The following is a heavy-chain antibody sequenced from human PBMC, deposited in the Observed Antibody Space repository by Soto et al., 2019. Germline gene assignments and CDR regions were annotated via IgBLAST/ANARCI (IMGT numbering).Heavy chain of an antibody. Sequence: GGSLRLSCAASGFTFGSYSMNWVRQAPGKGLEWVSSISSSSYIYYADAVKGRFTISRDNAKNSLYLQMNSLRAEDTAVYYWARARWLQDYCYGMDLWGQGAKVTVS. CDR1: GFTFGSYS. V-gene: IGHV3-21*01. CDR2: ISSSSYI. D-gene: IGHD5-12*01. J-gene: IGHJ6*02. CDR3: ARARWLQDYCYGMDL.